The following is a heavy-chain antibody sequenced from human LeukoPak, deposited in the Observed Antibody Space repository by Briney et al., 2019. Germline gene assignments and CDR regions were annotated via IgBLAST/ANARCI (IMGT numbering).Heavy chain of an antibody. CDR1: GFTFISNW. V-gene: IGHV3-74*01. CDR3: TREGELSPLDY. Sequence: GRSLSPSCAPSGFTFISNWMRWVRQPPGKGLVWVSRINIDASSTSYADSVKGRFTISRNNAKNTLYLQMNSLRAEDTAVYYCTREGELSPLDYWGQGTLVTVSS. J-gene: IGHJ4*02. D-gene: IGHD1-26*01. CDR2: INIDASST.